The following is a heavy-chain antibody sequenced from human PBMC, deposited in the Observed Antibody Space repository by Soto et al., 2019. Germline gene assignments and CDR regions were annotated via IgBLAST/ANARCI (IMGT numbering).Heavy chain of an antibody. CDR2: ISYSGTT. D-gene: IGHD1-26*01. CDR1: GASLNSYY. Sequence: PSETLSLTCTVSGASLNSYYWNWIRQPPGGGLEWLGFISYSGTTNYNPSLRSRVAISIDPSKNQFSLQLTSVTAADTAVYYCATRTELPHYYSRGLDVWGQGATVTVS. CDR3: ATRTELPHYYSRGLDV. J-gene: IGHJ6*02. V-gene: IGHV4-59*01.